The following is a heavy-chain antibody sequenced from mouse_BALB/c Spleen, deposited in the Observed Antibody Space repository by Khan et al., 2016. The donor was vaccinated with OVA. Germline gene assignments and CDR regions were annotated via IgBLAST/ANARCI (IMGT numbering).Heavy chain of an antibody. CDR3: ARETVGRFAY. J-gene: IGHJ3*01. D-gene: IGHD1-1*01. CDR1: GYSITSDYA. CDR2: ISYSGST. Sequence: EVKLLESGPGLVKPSQSLSLTCTVTGYSITSDYAWNWIRQFPGNKLEWMGFISYSGSTSYKSSLKSRIFITRDTSKNQFFLQLNSVTTEDTATYYCARETVGRFAYWGQGTLVTVSA. V-gene: IGHV3-2*02.